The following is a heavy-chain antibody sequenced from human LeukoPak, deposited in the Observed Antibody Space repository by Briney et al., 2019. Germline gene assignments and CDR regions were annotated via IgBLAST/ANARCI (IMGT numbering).Heavy chain of an antibody. CDR3: VKALRGYSGYDLGYYYGMDV. D-gene: IGHD5-12*01. V-gene: IGHV3-64D*06. Sequence: GGSLRLSCSASGFTFSSYAMHWVRQAPGTGLEYVSAISSNGGSTYYADSVKGRFTISRDNSKNTLYLQMSSLRAEDTAVYYCVKALRGYSGYDLGYYYGMDVWGKGTTVTVSS. CDR2: ISSNGGST. CDR1: GFTFSSYA. J-gene: IGHJ6*04.